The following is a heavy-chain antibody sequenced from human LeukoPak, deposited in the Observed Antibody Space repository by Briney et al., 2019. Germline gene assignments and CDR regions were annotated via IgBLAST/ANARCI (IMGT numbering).Heavy chain of an antibody. CDR2: ISYDGIYK. J-gene: IGHJ4*02. V-gene: IGHV3-30*04. D-gene: IGHD4-17*01. Sequence: PGGSLRLSCTASGFTFSSYAMHWVRQAPGKGLEWVAVISYDGIYKYYTDAVKGRFTISRDNSKNTLFLQMSSLRGEDTAVYYCATLMTTVTLSFDYWGQGTLVTVSS. CDR3: ATLMTTVTLSFDY. CDR1: GFTFSSYA.